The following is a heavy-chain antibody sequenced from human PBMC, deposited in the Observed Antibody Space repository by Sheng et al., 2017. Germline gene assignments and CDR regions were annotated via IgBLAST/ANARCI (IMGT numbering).Heavy chain of an antibody. J-gene: IGHJ3*02. CDR2: ISHSGNT. V-gene: IGHV4-38-2*02. Sequence: QVQLQESGPGLVKPSETLSLTCTVSGYFISSGYYWGWIRQPPGKGLEWIGSISHSGNTYYNPSLKSRVTISVDTSKNQFSLMLSSVTAADTAVYYCARYYYDSSGYYYDAFDIWGQGTMVTVSS. CDR1: GYFISSGYY. D-gene: IGHD3-22*01. CDR3: ARYYYDSSGYYYDAFDI.